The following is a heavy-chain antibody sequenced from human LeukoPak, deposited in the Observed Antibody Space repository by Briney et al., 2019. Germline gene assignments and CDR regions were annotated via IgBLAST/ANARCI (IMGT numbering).Heavy chain of an antibody. V-gene: IGHV4-38-2*02. CDR3: ARASWGSSGWFDP. J-gene: IGHJ5*02. CDR1: GYSISSGYY. CDR2: IYHSGST. D-gene: IGHD3-16*01. Sequence: SETLSLTCTVSGYSISSGYYWGWIRQPPGKGLEWIGSIYHSGSTYYNPSLKSRVTISVDTSKNHFSLKLSSVTAADTAAYYCARASWGSSGWFDPWGQGTLVTVSS.